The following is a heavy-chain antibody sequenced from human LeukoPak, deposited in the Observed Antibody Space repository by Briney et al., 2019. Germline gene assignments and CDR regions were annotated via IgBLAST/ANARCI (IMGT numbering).Heavy chain of an antibody. CDR3: ARGSSGSPYYFDY. Sequence: GASVKVSCKASGYTFTGYYMHWVRQAPGQGLEWMGWINPNSNGTNYAQKFQDRVTMTRDTSISTAYMELSRLISDDTAVYYCARGSSGSPYYFDYWGQGTLVTVSS. J-gene: IGHJ4*02. D-gene: IGHD6-19*01. CDR1: GYTFTGYY. V-gene: IGHV1-2*02. CDR2: INPNSNGT.